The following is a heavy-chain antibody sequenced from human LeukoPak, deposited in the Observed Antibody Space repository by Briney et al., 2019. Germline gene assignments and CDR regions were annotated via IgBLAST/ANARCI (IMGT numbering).Heavy chain of an antibody. V-gene: IGHV3-11*04. CDR1: GFTVSGYS. Sequence: GGSLRLSCAASGFTVSGYSMTWIRQAPGKGLEWVSYISSSGDTIYHPDSVKGRFTISRDNAKNSLYLQMNSLRAEDTAVYYCARDGGQGAYNWFDPWGQGTLVIVSS. CDR2: ISSSGDTI. D-gene: IGHD3-16*01. J-gene: IGHJ5*02. CDR3: ARDGGQGAYNWFDP.